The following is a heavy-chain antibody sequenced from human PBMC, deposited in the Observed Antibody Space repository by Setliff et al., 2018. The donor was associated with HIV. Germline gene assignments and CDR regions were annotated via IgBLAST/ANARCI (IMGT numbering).Heavy chain of an antibody. J-gene: IGHJ3*02. CDR1: GGSIGSTDYY. CDR2: IDYSGST. V-gene: IGHV4-39*07. CDR3: ARLTGYSLSGDVFDI. Sequence: TSETLSLTCTVSGGSIGSTDYYWGWIRQPPGKGLEWIGTIDYSGSTYYNPSLESRVTISVDTSRNQFSLMVNSVTAADTAMYYCARLTGYSLSGDVFDIWGQGTMVTVSS. D-gene: IGHD5-12*01.